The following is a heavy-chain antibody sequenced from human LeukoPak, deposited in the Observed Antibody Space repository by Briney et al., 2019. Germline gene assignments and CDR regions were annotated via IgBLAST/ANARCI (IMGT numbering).Heavy chain of an antibody. CDR2: IYYKGTT. J-gene: IGHJ3*02. D-gene: IGHD3-10*01. CDR1: GVSISNSGSY. Sequence: SETLSFTCTVSGVSISNSGSYWAWIRQHPGKGLEWIGYIYYKGTTYYNPSLKSRLIISLDTSQNQFSLKVNSVTAADTAIYYCARARYGSGIYNAFDIWGQGTLVTVSS. CDR3: ARARYGSGIYNAFDI. V-gene: IGHV4-31*03.